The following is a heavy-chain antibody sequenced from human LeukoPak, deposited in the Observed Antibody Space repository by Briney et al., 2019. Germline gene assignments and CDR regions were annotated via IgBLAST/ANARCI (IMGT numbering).Heavy chain of an antibody. CDR3: ARERRYGSSYYYYYYMDV. Sequence: SETLSHTCTVSGGSISSYYWSWIRQPPGKGLEWIGYIYYSGSTNYNPSLKSRVTISVDTSKNQFSLKLSSVTAADTAVYYCARERRYGSSYYYYYYMDVWGKGTTVTVSS. J-gene: IGHJ6*03. D-gene: IGHD6-19*01. CDR2: IYYSGST. CDR1: GGSISSYY. V-gene: IGHV4-59*01.